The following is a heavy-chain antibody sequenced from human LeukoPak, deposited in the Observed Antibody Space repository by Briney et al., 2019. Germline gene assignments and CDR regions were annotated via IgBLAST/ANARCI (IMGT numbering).Heavy chain of an antibody. V-gene: IGHV1-2*02. CDR1: GYTFTGYY. J-gene: IGHJ3*02. Sequence: ASVKVSCKASGYTFTGYYMHWVRQAPGQGLEWMGWINPNSGGTNYAQKFQGRVTMTRDTSISTAYMELSRLRSDDTAVYYCARVIVDEMGFAFDIWGQGTMVTVSS. D-gene: IGHD2-15*01. CDR2: INPNSGGT. CDR3: ARVIVDEMGFAFDI.